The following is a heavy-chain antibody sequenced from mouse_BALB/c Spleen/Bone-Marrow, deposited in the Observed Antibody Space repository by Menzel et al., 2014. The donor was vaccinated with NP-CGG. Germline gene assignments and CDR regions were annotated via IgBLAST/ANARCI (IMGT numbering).Heavy chain of an antibody. CDR2: INPSNGRT. CDR3: ARREGLVTPSGIYAMDH. CDR1: GYTFTTYW. J-gene: IGHJ4*01. D-gene: IGHD6-1*01. V-gene: IGHV1S81*02. Sequence: QVQLRQSGAELVKPRASVKLSCRASGYTFTTYWMHWVKQRPGQGLEWIGEINPSNGRTNYNEKFKTKATLTVDKSSNTAYMQLSRLPSEDSAVYYCARREGLVTPSGIYAMDHWGQGTSVTVSS.